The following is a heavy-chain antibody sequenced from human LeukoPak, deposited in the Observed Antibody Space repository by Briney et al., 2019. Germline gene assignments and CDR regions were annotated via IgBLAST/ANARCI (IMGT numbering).Heavy chain of an antibody. CDR2: IKEDGGEI. Sequence: GGSLRLSCAASGFTFSSYWMSWVRQAPGKGLEWVANIKEDGGEIHFVDSMKGRFIISRDNAKNSLYLQMNSLRGDDTAVYYCARSGYSHSWDYWGQGTLVIVSS. V-gene: IGHV3-7*03. J-gene: IGHJ4*02. CDR3: ARSGYSHSWDY. CDR1: GFTFSSYW. D-gene: IGHD1-26*01.